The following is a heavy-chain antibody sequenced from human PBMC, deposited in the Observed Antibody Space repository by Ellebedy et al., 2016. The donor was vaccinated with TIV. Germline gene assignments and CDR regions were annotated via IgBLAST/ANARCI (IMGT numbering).Heavy chain of an antibody. Sequence: GESLKISCAASGFIFSDHYMEWVRQAPGKGLEWVARSRNEANTYTTEYAASVKGRFTISRDDSKNSLYLQMNSLKIEDTAVYYCARGASGRSASGSSGWFSGFEIWGQGTMVIVSS. D-gene: IGHD6-19*01. CDR2: SRNEANTYTT. J-gene: IGHJ3*02. CDR3: ARGASGRSASGSSGWFSGFEI. V-gene: IGHV3-72*01. CDR1: GFIFSDHY.